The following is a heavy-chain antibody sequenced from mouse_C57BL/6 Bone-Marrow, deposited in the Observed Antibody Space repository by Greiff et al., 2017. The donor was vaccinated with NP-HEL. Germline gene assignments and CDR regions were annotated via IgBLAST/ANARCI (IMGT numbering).Heavy chain of an antibody. D-gene: IGHD2-4*01. Sequence: EVMLVESEGGLVQPGSSMKLSCTASGFTFSDYYMAWVRQVPEKGLEWVANINYDGSSTYYLDSLNSRFIISRDNAKNILYLQMSSLKSEDTATYYCAREGGLRRRTYAMDYWGQGTSVTVSS. J-gene: IGHJ4*01. CDR1: GFTFSDYY. CDR2: INYDGSST. V-gene: IGHV5-16*01. CDR3: AREGGLRRRTYAMDY.